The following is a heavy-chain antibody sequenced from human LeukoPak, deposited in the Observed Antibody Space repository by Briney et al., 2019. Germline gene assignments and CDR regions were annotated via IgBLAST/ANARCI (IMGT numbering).Heavy chain of an antibody. D-gene: IGHD1-26*01. CDR2: ISSSSSTI. Sequence: PGGSLRLSCAASGFTFSSYSMNWVRQAPGKGLEWVSHISSSSSTIYYADSVKGRFTISRDNAKNSLYLQMNSLRDEDTAVYYCARFRSSGSYNWFDPWGQGTLVTVSS. CDR1: GFTFSSYS. V-gene: IGHV3-48*02. CDR3: ARFRSSGSYNWFDP. J-gene: IGHJ5*02.